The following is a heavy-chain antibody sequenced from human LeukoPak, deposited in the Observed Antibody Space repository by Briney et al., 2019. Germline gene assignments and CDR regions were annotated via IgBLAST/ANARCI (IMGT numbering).Heavy chain of an antibody. CDR1: GYPFTTWE. D-gene: IGHD1-14*01. CDR3: ARGPRNDP. CDR2: VHPNGGNT. V-gene: IGHV1-8*01. Sequence: ASVTVSCKTSGYPFTTWEINWVRQAAGQGLEWMGWVHPNGGNTAYAQKFQGRVAMTRDTSISTAYMELSGLTSDDTAVYFCARGPRNDPWGQGTLVTVSS. J-gene: IGHJ5*02.